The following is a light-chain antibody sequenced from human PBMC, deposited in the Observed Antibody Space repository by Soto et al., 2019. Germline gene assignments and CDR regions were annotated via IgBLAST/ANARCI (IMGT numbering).Light chain of an antibody. J-gene: IGLJ1*01. CDR2: DVN. CDR1: SNDVGGYNY. CDR3: TSYTSSSTLEV. Sequence: QSALAQPASVSGSPGQSITISCTGTSNDVGGYNYVSWCQQHPGKAPKLMIYDVNNRPSGVSNRFSGSRSGNTASLTISGLQPEDEADYYCTSYTSSSTLEVFGTGTKVTVL. V-gene: IGLV2-14*01.